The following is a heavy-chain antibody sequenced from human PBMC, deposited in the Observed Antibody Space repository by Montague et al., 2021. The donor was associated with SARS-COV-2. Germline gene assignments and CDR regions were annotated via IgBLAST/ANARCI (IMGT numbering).Heavy chain of an antibody. D-gene: IGHD4-17*01. Sequence: CAISGDSVSSDTAARHWIRQSPSRGLGWLGRTFYRSQWHTDSAASVRSRISFSGDISKNQFSLHLNSVTPEDTAIYYCARDGDYGGTWYSFLQNWGQGTLVIVSS. CDR3: ARDGDYGGTWYSFLQN. J-gene: IGHJ1*01. CDR2: TFYRSQWHT. CDR1: GDSVSSDTAA. V-gene: IGHV6-1*01.